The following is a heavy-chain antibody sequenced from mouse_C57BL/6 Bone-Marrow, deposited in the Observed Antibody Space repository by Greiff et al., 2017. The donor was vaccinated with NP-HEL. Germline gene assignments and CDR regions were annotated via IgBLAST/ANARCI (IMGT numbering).Heavy chain of an antibody. CDR1: GYTFTSYW. D-gene: IGHD1-1*01. CDR3: QSSYDYGSSYVGYFDV. V-gene: IGHV1-50*01. CDR2: IDRSGSYT. Sequence: QVQLQQSGAELVKPGASVKLSCKASGYTFTSYWMQWVRQRPGQGLEWIGEIDRSGSYTNYNQKLKGKATLTVDTSTSTAYMQLSSLTSEDSSVYFCQSSYDYGSSYVGYFDVWGTGTTVTVSS. J-gene: IGHJ1*03.